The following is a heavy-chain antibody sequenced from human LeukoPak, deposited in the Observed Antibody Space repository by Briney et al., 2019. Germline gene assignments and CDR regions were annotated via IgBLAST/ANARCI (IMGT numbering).Heavy chain of an antibody. J-gene: IGHJ6*02. Sequence: PGGSLRLSCAASGFTFSNYAMNWVRQAPGRGLEWVSAISGSGGSTYYADSVKGRFTISRDNSKNTLYLQMNSLRAEDTAVYYCAKDLVAVAGTRVSYYYGMDVWGQGTTVTVSS. CDR3: AKDLVAVAGTRVSYYYGMDV. CDR2: ISGSGGST. D-gene: IGHD6-19*01. CDR1: GFTFSNYA. V-gene: IGHV3-23*01.